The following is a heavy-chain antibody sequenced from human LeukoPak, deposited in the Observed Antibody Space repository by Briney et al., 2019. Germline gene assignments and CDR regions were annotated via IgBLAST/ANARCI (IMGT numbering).Heavy chain of an antibody. D-gene: IGHD2-21*01. CDR2: INHSGST. Sequence: SETLSLTCAVYDGSLSGYYWNWFRQPPGKRLEWIGEINHSGSTNYNPSLKSRVTISSDTSKNHFSLMLRSVTAADTAVYYCVRGPYGFDYWGQGTLVTVSS. V-gene: IGHV4-34*01. CDR1: DGSLSGYY. CDR3: VRGPYGFDY. J-gene: IGHJ4*02.